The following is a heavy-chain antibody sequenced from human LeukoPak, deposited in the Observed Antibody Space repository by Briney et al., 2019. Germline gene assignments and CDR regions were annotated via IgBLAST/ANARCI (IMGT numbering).Heavy chain of an antibody. CDR3: ARAQYYYYYYMDV. CDR2: IYTSGTT. CDR1: GGSISSGSYY. V-gene: IGHV4-61*02. Sequence: SQTLSLTCTVSGGSISSGSYYWSWIRQPAGKGLEWIGRIYTSGTTNYNPSLKSRVTISVDTSKNQFSLQLSSVTAAGTAVYYCARAQYYYYYYMDVWGKGTTVTVSS. J-gene: IGHJ6*03.